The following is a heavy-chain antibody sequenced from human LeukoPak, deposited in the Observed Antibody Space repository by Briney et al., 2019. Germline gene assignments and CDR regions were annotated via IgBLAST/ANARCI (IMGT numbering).Heavy chain of an antibody. CDR3: ARDYYDSSGYNDY. CDR1: GFTVSSNY. J-gene: IGHJ4*02. D-gene: IGHD3-22*01. CDR2: IYSGGSA. Sequence: GSLRLSCAASGFTVSSNYMSWVRQAPGKGLEWVSVIYSGGSAYYADSVKGRFTISRDNSKNTLYLQMNSLRAEDTAVYYCARDYYDSSGYNDYWGQGTLVTVSS. V-gene: IGHV3-66*01.